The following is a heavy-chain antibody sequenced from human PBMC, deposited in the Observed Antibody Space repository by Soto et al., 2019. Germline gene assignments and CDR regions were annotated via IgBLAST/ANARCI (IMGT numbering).Heavy chain of an antibody. CDR3: GSFCYSDRSGYYHRC. CDR2: IYYSGST. CDR1: VGSISSGGYY. D-gene: IGHD3-22*01. J-gene: IGHJ4*02. V-gene: IGHV4-31*03. Sequence: PSETLSLTCTFSVGSISSGGYYCSGIRQHPWKGLEWIGYIYYSGSTYYNPSLKSRVTISVDTSKNQFSLKLSSVSAADTAVYYCGSFCYSDRSGYYHRCWGQGTLVIVSS.